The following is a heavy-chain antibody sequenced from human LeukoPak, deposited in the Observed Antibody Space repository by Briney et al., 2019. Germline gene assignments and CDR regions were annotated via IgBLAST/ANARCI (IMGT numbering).Heavy chain of an antibody. CDR1: GGSISSSTYY. V-gene: IGHV4-39*07. J-gene: IGHJ4*02. CDR3: ASGGTAMVMFDY. D-gene: IGHD5-18*01. CDR2: IYYSGST. Sequence: SETLSLTCTVSGGSISSSTYYWGWIRQPPGKELEWIGTIYYSGSTYYNPSLKSRVTISVDTSKNQFSLKLSSVTAADTAVYYCASGGTAMVMFDYWGQGTLVTVSS.